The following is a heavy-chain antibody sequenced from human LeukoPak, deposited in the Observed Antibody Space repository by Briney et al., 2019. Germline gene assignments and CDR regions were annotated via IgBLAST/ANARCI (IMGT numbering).Heavy chain of an antibody. Sequence: PGGSLRLSCAASGFTFSSYWMSWVRQAPGKGLEWVANIKQDGSEKYYVDSVKGRFTISRDNAKNSLYLQMNSLRAEDTALYYCARDFHYYDSSGGYWGQGTLVTVSS. CDR1: GFTFSSYW. J-gene: IGHJ4*02. D-gene: IGHD3-22*01. CDR3: ARDFHYYDSSGGY. CDR2: IKQDGSEK. V-gene: IGHV3-7*03.